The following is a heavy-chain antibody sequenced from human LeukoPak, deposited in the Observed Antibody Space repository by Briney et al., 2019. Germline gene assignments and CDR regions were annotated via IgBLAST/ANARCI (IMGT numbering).Heavy chain of an antibody. CDR3: ARDRGSFWYLDY. CDR1: GFTFSSYA. CDR2: ISGSIGST. D-gene: IGHD6-13*01. J-gene: IGHJ4*02. Sequence: GGSLRLSCAASGFTFSSYAMNWVRQAPGKGLEWVSTISGSIGSTYCADSVKGRFTISRDNSKNTLFLQMNSLRAEDTAVYYCARDRGSFWYLDYWGQGTLVTVSS. V-gene: IGHV3-23*01.